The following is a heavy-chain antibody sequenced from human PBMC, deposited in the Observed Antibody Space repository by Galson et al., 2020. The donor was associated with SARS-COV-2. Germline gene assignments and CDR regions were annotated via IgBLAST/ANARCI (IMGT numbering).Heavy chain of an antibody. Sequence: SETLSLTCTVSGGSISSHYWTWIRQPPGKGLEWIGYLYYNGPNYNPSLTGRVTISEDTSKNQISLKLTSVTAADTAVYYCATVTSQYWYFDLWGRGTLVTVSS. CDR2: LYYNGP. D-gene: IGHD4-17*01. J-gene: IGHJ2*01. V-gene: IGHV4-59*08. CDR1: GGSISSHY. CDR3: ATVTSQYWYFDL.